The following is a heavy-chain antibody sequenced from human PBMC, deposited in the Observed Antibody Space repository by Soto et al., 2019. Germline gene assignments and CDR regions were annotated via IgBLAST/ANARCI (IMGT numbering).Heavy chain of an antibody. CDR2: IYYSGST. CDR1: GGSISSYY. Sequence: PSETLSLTCTVSGGSISSYYWSWIRQPPGKGLEWIGYIYYSGSTNYNPSLKSRVTISVDTSKNQFSLKLSSVTAADTAVYYCARQYYDSSGYYDYYYYGMDVWGQATTVTVSS. J-gene: IGHJ6*02. D-gene: IGHD3-22*01. V-gene: IGHV4-59*01. CDR3: ARQYYDSSGYYDYYYYGMDV.